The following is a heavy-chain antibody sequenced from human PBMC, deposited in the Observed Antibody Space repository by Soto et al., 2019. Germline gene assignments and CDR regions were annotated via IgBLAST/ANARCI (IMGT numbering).Heavy chain of an antibody. Sequence: ASVKVSCKAPADTFTSYDIYWVRQATGQGLEWMGWMNPNTGDSSYAQKFQGRVTMSSDTSITTAHMELSSLRSEDTAVYYCARRAETNGWNGFGADKYYFDFWGQGTLVTVSS. CDR1: ADTFTSYD. D-gene: IGHD1-1*01. J-gene: IGHJ4*02. V-gene: IGHV1-8*01. CDR3: ARRAETNGWNGFGADKYYFDF. CDR2: MNPNTGDS.